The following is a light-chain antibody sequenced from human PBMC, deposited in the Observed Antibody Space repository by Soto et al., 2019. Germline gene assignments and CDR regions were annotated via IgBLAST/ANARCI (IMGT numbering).Light chain of an antibody. CDR3: QQYDNWPPWT. V-gene: IGKV3-15*01. J-gene: IGKJ1*01. Sequence: EIVTTQSPATLSVSPGERVTLSCRASQSVRTNVAWFQQKPGQTPRLLIYGASTRATGIPGRFSGSGSETEFTLTISSLQSEDFAVYYCQQYDNWPPWTFGQGTKVEIK. CDR1: QSVRTN. CDR2: GAS.